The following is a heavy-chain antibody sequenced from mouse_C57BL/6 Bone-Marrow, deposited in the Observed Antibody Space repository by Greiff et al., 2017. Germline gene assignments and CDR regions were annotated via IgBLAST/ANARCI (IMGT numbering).Heavy chain of an antibody. CDR1: GYTFTGYW. D-gene: IGHD2-4*01. CDR2: ILPGSGST. CDR3: ASMRFAYYDPYYYAMDY. V-gene: IGHV1-9*01. Sequence: VQLQQSGAELMKPGASVKLSCKATGYTFTGYWIEWVKQRPGHGLEWIGEILPGSGSTNYNEKFKGKATFTADTSSNTAYMQLSSLTTEDSAIYYCASMRFAYYDPYYYAMDYWGQGTSVTVSS. J-gene: IGHJ4*01.